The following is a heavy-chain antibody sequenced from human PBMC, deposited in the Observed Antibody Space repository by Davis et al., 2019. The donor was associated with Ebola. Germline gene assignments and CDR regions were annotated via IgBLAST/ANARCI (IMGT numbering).Heavy chain of an antibody. J-gene: IGHJ5*02. CDR3: AREGEQLYLFDP. Sequence: GASLKISCAVSGFTFSDYYMSWIRQAPGKGLEWVSYISSSGSTIYYADSVKGRFTISRDNAKNSLYLQMNSLRAEDTAVYYCAREGEQLYLFDPWGQGTLVTVSS. D-gene: IGHD6-6*01. CDR1: GFTFSDYY. CDR2: ISSSGSTI. V-gene: IGHV3-11*01.